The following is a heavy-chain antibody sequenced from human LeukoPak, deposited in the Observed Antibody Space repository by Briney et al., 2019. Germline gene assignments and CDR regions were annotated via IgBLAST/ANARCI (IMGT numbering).Heavy chain of an antibody. CDR1: GFTFSSYG. CDR3: ARDESGPDKFDY. Sequence: QPGRSLRLSCAASGFTFSSYGMHWVRQAPGKGLEWVAVISYDGSNKYYADSVKGRFTISRDNSKNTLYLQMNSLRAEDTAVYYCARDESGPDKFDYWGQGTLVTVSS. J-gene: IGHJ4*02. D-gene: IGHD5-12*01. CDR2: ISYDGSNK. V-gene: IGHV3-30*03.